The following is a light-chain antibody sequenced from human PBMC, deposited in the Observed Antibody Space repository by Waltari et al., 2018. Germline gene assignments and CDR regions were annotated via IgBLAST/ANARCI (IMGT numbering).Light chain of an antibody. Sequence: EIVLPPSPGPLSSSPGERATLSCSASQSVSNSYLAWYQQKPGQAPRLLIYGASSRATGIPDRFSGSGSGTDFTLTISRLEPEDFAVYYCQQYGSSPHWTFGQGTKVEIK. CDR2: GAS. CDR3: QQYGSSPHWT. V-gene: IGKV3-20*01. J-gene: IGKJ1*01. CDR1: QSVSNSY.